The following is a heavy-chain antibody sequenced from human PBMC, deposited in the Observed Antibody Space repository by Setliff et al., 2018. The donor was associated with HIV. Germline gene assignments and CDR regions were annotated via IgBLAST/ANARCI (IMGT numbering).Heavy chain of an antibody. D-gene: IGHD2-2*01. CDR3: ARDSCSSTSCPNWFDP. Sequence: SETLSLTCTVSGDSISSSIYYWGWVRQPPGKGLEWIGEIYHFGSTNYNPSLKSRVTISVDTSKKQFSLKLSSVTAADTAVYFCARDSCSSTSCPNWFDPWGQGTLVTVS. CDR1: GDSISSSIYY. V-gene: IGHV4-39*07. CDR2: IYHFGST. J-gene: IGHJ5*02.